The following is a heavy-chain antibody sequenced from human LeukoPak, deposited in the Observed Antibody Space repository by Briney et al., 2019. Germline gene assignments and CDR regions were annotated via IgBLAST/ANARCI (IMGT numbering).Heavy chain of an antibody. CDR3: ASCSGGSCYYYYYMDV. Sequence: GASVKVSCKASGGTFSSYAISWVRQAPGQGLEWMGGIIPIFGTANYAQKFQGRVTITADESTSTAYMELSSLRSEDTAVYYCASCSGGSCYYYYYMDVWGKGTTVTVSS. J-gene: IGHJ6*03. V-gene: IGHV1-69*13. D-gene: IGHD2-15*01. CDR1: GGTFSSYA. CDR2: IIPIFGTA.